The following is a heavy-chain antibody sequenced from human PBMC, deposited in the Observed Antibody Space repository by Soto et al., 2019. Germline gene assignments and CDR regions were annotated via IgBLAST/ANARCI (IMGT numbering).Heavy chain of an antibody. Sequence: KQSPTLSLTCGISGDSVSSNSAAWNWIRQSPSRGLEWLGRTYYRSRWYNDYAASVKSRITISPDTSKNQFSLQLNSVTPEDTAVYYCVRDEGYCSTNRCPYYYYGMDVWGQGTTVTVSS. J-gene: IGHJ6*02. CDR2: TYYRSRWYN. V-gene: IGHV6-1*01. CDR3: VRDEGYCSTNRCPYYYYGMDV. D-gene: IGHD2-2*01. CDR1: GDSVSSNSAA.